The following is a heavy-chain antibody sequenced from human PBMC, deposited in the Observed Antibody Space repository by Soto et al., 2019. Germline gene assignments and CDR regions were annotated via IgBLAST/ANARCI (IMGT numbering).Heavy chain of an antibody. V-gene: IGHV1-46*03. CDR2: INPSGGST. CDR1: GYTFTSYY. CDR3: ARGNTMIVVVSPFDY. J-gene: IGHJ4*02. Sequence: QVQLVQSGAEVKKPGASVKVSCKASGYTFTSYYMHWVRQAPGQGLEWMGIINPSGGSTSYAQKFQGRVTMTRDTSASTVYLELSSLRSEDTAVYYCARGNTMIVVVSPFDYWGQGTLVIVSS. D-gene: IGHD3-22*01.